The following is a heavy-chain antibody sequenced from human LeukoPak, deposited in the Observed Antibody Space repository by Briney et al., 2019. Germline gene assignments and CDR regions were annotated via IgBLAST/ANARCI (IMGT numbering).Heavy chain of an antibody. D-gene: IGHD3/OR15-3a*01. J-gene: IGHJ6*02. CDR3: AREARATMFFGVIRGYYYGMDV. CDR2: IYTSGST. Sequence: PSETLSLTCTVSGGSISSYYWSWNRQPAGKGLEWIGRIYTSGSTNYNPSLKSRVTMSVDTSKNQFSLKLSSVTAADTAVYYCAREARATMFFGVIRGYYYGMDVWGQGTTVTVSS. V-gene: IGHV4-4*07. CDR1: GGSISSYY.